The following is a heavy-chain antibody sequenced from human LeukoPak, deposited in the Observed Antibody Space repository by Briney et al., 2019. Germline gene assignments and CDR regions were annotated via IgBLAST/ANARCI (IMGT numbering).Heavy chain of an antibody. CDR1: GYTFTGYY. CDR2: INPNSGGT. J-gene: IGHJ3*02. CDR3: AREKIPPLWGDAFDI. V-gene: IGHV1-2*06. Sequence: ASVKVSCKASGYTFTGYYMHWVRQAPGQGLEWMGRINPNSGGTNCAQKFQGRVTMTRDTSISTAYMELSRLRSDDTAVYYCAREKIPPLWGDAFDIWGQGTMVTVSS. D-gene: IGHD2-21*01.